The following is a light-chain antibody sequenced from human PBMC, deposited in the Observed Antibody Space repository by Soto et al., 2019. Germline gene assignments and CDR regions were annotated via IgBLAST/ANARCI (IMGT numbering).Light chain of an antibody. Sequence: EIVLTQSPATLSLSPGDRATLSCRASPSVTTFLAWYQQKPAQAPRLLIYDASDRAPGIPARFSGSGSATDFTLTINNLEPEDFAVYYCQQRSNWPPSITFGQGTRLEI. CDR1: PSVTTF. CDR3: QQRSNWPPSIT. V-gene: IGKV3-11*01. J-gene: IGKJ5*01. CDR2: DAS.